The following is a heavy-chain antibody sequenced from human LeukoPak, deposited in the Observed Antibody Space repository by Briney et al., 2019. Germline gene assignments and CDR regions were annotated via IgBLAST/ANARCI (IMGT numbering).Heavy chain of an antibody. V-gene: IGHV1-8*03. CDR2: MNPHSGNT. CDR1: GYTFTSYD. Sequence: ASVKVSCTASGYTFTSYDINWVRQATGQGLEWMGGMNPHSGNTGYAQKFQGRVTITRNTSISTAYMELSSLRSEDTAVYYCARSYCSSTSCYGQLDYWGQGTLVTVSS. CDR3: ARSYCSSTSCYGQLDY. J-gene: IGHJ4*02. D-gene: IGHD2-2*01.